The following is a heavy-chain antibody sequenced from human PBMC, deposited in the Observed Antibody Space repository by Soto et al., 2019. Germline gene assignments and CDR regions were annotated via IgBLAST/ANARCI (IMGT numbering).Heavy chain of an antibody. CDR1: GFTFNTYG. V-gene: IGHV3-30*03. D-gene: IGHD2-21*01. Sequence: QVQLVESGGAVVQPGKSLRLSCAASGFTFNTYGMYWVRQAPGKGLEWVAAISYDGSNKYHADSVKGRFTISRDNSKNTLYLQMNRLRVEDTAVYYCATDIVRYTYCACDYWGQGALVTVSS. CDR2: ISYDGSNK. J-gene: IGHJ4*02. CDR3: ATDIVRYTYCACDY.